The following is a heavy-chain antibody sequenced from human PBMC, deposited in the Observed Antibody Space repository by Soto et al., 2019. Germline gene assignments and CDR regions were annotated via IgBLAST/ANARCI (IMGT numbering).Heavy chain of an antibody. Sequence: SVKVSCKASGGTFSSYAISWVRQAPGQGLEWMGGIIPIFGTANYAQKFQGRVTITADESTSTAYMELSSLRSEDTAVYYCARDGDSSYYYGSGSFDYWGQGTLVTVSS. CDR3: ARDGDSSYYYGSGSFDY. CDR1: GGTFSSYA. V-gene: IGHV1-69*13. CDR2: IIPIFGTA. J-gene: IGHJ4*02. D-gene: IGHD3-10*01.